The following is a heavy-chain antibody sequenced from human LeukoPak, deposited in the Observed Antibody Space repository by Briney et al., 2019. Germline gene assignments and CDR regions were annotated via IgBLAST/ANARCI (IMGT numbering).Heavy chain of an antibody. CDR2: ISGSGGST. V-gene: IGHV3-23*01. D-gene: IGHD2-15*01. J-gene: IGHJ4*02. CDR3: VKDCSGGSCYLRPDY. Sequence: PGGSLRLSCAASGFTFSSYAMSWVRQAPGKGLEWVSAISGSGGSTYYADSVKGRFTISRDNSKNTLYLQMNSLRAEDTAVYYCVKDCSGGSCYLRPDYWGQGTLVTVSS. CDR1: GFTFSSYA.